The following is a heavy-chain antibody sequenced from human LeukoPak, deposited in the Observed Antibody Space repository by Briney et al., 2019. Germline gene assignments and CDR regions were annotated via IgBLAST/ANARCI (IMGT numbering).Heavy chain of an antibody. D-gene: IGHD6-19*01. CDR1: GLTFSSHW. Sequence: GGSLRLSCAASGLTFSSHWMHWVRQAPGKGLVWVSRITNDGSSTTYADSVKGRFTISRDNAKNMLYLQVNSLRAEDTAVYYCARAVTGTRNAMDVWGQGTTVTVSS. J-gene: IGHJ6*02. CDR2: ITNDGSST. V-gene: IGHV3-74*01. CDR3: ARAVTGTRNAMDV.